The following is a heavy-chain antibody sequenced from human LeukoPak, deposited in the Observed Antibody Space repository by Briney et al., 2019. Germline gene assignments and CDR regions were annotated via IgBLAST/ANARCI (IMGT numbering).Heavy chain of an antibody. CDR1: GFTFNTYS. CDR2: IDSSGGYM. V-gene: IGHV3-21*06. J-gene: IGHJ6*03. CDR3: ARDPYSGSYGPYYYYYMDV. Sequence: GSLRLSCEASGFTFNTYSMNWARQAPGKGLEWVSSIDSSGGYMFYADSVKGRFTISRDNAKNSLYLQMDSLRVEDTAVYYCARDPYSGSYGPYYYYYMDVWGEGTTVTISS. D-gene: IGHD1-26*01.